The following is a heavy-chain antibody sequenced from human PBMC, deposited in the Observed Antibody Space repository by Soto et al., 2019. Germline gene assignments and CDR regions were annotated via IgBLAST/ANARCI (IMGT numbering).Heavy chain of an antibody. CDR3: AKDLGRVAAANYFDY. CDR1: GFTFSSYG. J-gene: IGHJ4*02. Sequence: PGGSLRLSCAASGFTFSSYGMHWVRQAPGKGLEWVAVISYDGSNKYYADSVKGRFTISRDNSKNTLYLQMNSLRAEDTAVYYCAKDLGRVAAANYFDYWGQGTLVTVS. D-gene: IGHD6-13*01. V-gene: IGHV3-30*18. CDR2: ISYDGSNK.